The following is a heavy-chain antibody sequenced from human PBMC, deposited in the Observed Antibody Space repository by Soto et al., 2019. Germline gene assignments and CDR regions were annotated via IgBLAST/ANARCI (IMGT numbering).Heavy chain of an antibody. D-gene: IGHD1-26*01. CDR1: GGTFSSYP. CDR3: ARDRDSGSYDGWFDP. V-gene: IGHV1-69*06. CDR2: IIPIFGTA. Sequence: QVQLVQSGAEVKKPGSSVKVSCKASGGTFSSYPISWVRQAPGQGLEWMGGIIPIFGTANYAQKFQGRVTITADKSTSTAYMELSSLRSEDTAVYYCARDRDSGSYDGWFDPWGQGTLVTVSS. J-gene: IGHJ5*02.